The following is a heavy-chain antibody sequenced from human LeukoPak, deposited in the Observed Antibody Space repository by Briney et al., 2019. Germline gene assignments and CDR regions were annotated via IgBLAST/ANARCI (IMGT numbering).Heavy chain of an antibody. V-gene: IGHV3-23*01. CDR1: GFTFSSYA. CDR3: AKTGGSNWLIDY. CDR2: ISGSGGST. D-gene: IGHD6-13*01. J-gene: IGHJ4*02. Sequence: GGSLRLSCAASGFTFSSYAMSWVRQAPGKGLEWVSSISGSGGSTYYADSVKGRFTISRDNSKNTLYLQMNSLRAEDTAVYYWAKTGGSNWLIDYWGQGTLVTVSS.